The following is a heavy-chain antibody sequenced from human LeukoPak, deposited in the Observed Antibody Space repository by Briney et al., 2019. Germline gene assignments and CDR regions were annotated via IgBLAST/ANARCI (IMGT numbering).Heavy chain of an antibody. CDR2: INHSGST. CDR3: ARRGGHYYGSGGYYNRGLFDY. Sequence: SETLSLTCAVYGGSFSGYYWSWIRQPPGKGLEWIGEINHSGSTNYNPSLKSRVTISVDTSKNQFSLKLSSVTAADTAVYYCARRGGHYYGSGGYYNRGLFDYWGQGTLVTVSS. D-gene: IGHD3-10*01. V-gene: IGHV4-34*01. CDR1: GGSFSGYY. J-gene: IGHJ4*02.